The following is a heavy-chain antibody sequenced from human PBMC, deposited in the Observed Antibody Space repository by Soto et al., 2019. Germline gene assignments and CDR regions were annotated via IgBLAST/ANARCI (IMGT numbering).Heavy chain of an antibody. V-gene: IGHV4-59*01. CDR1: GGSISSYY. CDR3: ARGRVFIRFEKSQRAYGMLV. CDR2: IYYSGRT. J-gene: IGHJ6*02. Sequence: SETLSLTCTVSGGSISSYYWSWIRQPPGKGLEWIAYIYYSGRTKYNPSLESRVTISLDSSKNQVSLKLSSVTAADTAVYYCARGRVFIRFEKSQRAYGMLVWYPGTLLTVS. D-gene: IGHD3-3*01.